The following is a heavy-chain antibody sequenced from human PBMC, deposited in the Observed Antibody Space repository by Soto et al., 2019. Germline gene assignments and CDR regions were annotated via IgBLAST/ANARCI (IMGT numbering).Heavy chain of an antibody. CDR3: AKEGGLSGSYYISSSYYFDY. V-gene: IGHV3-30*18. CDR1: GFTFSSYG. J-gene: IGHJ4*01. Sequence: GGSLRLSCVASGFTFSSYGMHWVRQAPGKGLEWVAIISYDGSNTYYADSVRGRFTISRDNSKNTLYLQMNSLRAEDTSVYYCAKEGGLSGSYYISSSYYFDYWGQGNPGHRLL. CDR2: ISYDGSNT. D-gene: IGHD1-26*01.